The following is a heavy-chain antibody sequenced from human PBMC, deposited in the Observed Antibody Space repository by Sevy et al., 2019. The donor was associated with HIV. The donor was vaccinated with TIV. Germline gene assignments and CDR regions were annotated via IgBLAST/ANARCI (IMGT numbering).Heavy chain of an antibody. D-gene: IGHD4-4*01. CDR2: IFSRGNI. Sequence: SETLSLTCTVSGVLIDAYYWTWIRQPPGKGLEWIGYIFSRGNINYNPSLKGRLILLLDPSKFQFSLQLTSMTAADTAMYYCARSRDSGFYRALGFWGQGTMVTVSS. V-gene: IGHV4-59*01. CDR3: ARSRDSGFYRALGF. CDR1: GVLIDAYY. J-gene: IGHJ3*01.